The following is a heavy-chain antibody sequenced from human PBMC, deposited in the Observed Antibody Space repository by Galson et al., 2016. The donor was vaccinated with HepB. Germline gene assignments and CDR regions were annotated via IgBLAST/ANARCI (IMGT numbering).Heavy chain of an antibody. CDR3: AREEGGGGHITGTTESSGFYN. J-gene: IGHJ4*02. CDR2: INNIGDKT. CDR1: GFTFRSYQ. Sequence: SLRLSCAGSGFTFRSYQMHWVRQAPGKALEYVSAINNIGDKTYYTDSVKGRFTISRDNSKNTLYLQMTSLRAEDTAVYYCAREEGGGGHITGTTESSGFYNGGQGTLVTVSS. V-gene: IGHV3-64*04. D-gene: IGHD1-20*01.